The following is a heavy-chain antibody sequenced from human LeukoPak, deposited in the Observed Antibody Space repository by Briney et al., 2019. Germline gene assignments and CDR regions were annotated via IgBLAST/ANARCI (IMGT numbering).Heavy chain of an antibody. Sequence: GGSLRLSCAASGFTFSSYAMHWVRQAPGKGLEWVAVISYDGSNKYYADSVKGRFTISRDNSKNTLYLQMNSLRAEDTAVYYCARDDYGADIWGQGTMVTVSS. V-gene: IGHV3-30*04. CDR1: GFTFSSYA. D-gene: IGHD4-17*01. CDR3: ARDDYGADI. CDR2: ISYDGSNK. J-gene: IGHJ3*02.